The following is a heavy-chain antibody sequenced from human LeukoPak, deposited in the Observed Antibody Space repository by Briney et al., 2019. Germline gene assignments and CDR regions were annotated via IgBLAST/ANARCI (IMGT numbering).Heavy chain of an antibody. CDR1: GYTFTSYY. CDR3: ARVGYYYDSSGYLDY. Sequence: GASVKVSCKASGYTFTSYYMHWVRQAPGQGLEWMGIINPSGGSTSYAQKFQGRVTMTRDMSTSTVYMELSSLRSEDTAVYYCARVGYYYDSSGYLDYWGQGTLVTVSS. V-gene: IGHV1-46*01. CDR2: INPSGGST. D-gene: IGHD3-22*01. J-gene: IGHJ4*02.